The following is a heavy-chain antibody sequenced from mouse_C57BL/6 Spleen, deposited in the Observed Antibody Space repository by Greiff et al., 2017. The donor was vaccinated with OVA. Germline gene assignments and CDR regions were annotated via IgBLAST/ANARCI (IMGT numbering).Heavy chain of an antibody. CDR2: IHPNSGST. CDR3: ARPLNSTIYYFDY. Sequence: QVHVKQPGAELVKPGASVKLSCKASGYTFTSYWMHWVKQRPGQGLEWIGMIHPNSGSTNYNEKFKSKATLTVDKSSSTAYMQLSSLTSEDSAVYYCARPLNSTIYYFDYWGQGTTLTVSS. J-gene: IGHJ2*01. V-gene: IGHV1-64*01. D-gene: IGHD2-1*01. CDR1: GYTFTSYW.